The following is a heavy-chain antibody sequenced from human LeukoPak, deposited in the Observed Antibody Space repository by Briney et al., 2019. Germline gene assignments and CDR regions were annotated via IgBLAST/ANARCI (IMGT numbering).Heavy chain of an antibody. V-gene: IGHV3-21*01. D-gene: IGHD2-15*01. CDR1: GFTFRNFD. J-gene: IGHJ4*02. CDR3: VRRYCSGGSCYGRVY. Sequence: GGSLRLSCAASGFTFRNFDMSWVRQAPGMGLEWVSSISSSGTYIYYSDSVKGRFTISRDNAENSVHLQMNSLRAEDTAVYYCVRRYCSGGSCYGRVYWGQGTLVTVPS. CDR2: ISSSGTYI.